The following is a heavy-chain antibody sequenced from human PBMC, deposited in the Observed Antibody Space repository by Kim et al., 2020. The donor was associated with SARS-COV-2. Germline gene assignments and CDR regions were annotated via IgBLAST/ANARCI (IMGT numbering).Heavy chain of an antibody. J-gene: IGHJ6*02. Sequence: NYAQKFHGRVTITADQATSTAYMELRSLRSEDTAVYYCARDSPGDGMDVWGQGTTVTVSS. V-gene: IGHV1-69*01. CDR3: ARDSPGDGMDV. D-gene: IGHD3-10*01.